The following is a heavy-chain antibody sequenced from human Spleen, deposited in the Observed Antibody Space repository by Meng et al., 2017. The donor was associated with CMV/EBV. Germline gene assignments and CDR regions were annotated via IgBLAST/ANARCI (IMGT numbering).Heavy chain of an antibody. J-gene: IGHJ4*02. D-gene: IGHD6-13*01. CDR2: IYYGGST. CDR1: GGSVSGYY. CDR3: ARGGSSWHYFDY. V-gene: IGHV4-59*02. Sequence: SETLSLTCTVSGGSVSGYYWSWIRQPPGHGLEWIGYIYYGGSTNYIPSLKSRVTISVDMFKNQFSLRLISVTAADTAVYYCARGGSSWHYFDYWGQGTLVTVSS.